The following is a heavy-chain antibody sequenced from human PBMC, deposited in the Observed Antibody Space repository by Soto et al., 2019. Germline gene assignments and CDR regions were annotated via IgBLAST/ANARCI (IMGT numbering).Heavy chain of an antibody. CDR1: GYTFTSYG. Sequence: QVQLVQSGAEVKKPGASVKVSCKASGYTFTSYGISWVRQAPGQGLEWMGWISAYNGNTNYAQKLQGRVNMTTDTSTSPAYMELRIQSSDDTAVYYFARRSFGGNRPANGYCCQGTLVTVAS. CDR3: ARRSFGGNRPANGY. V-gene: IGHV1-18*01. J-gene: IGHJ4*02. D-gene: IGHD3-10*01. CDR2: ISAYNGNT.